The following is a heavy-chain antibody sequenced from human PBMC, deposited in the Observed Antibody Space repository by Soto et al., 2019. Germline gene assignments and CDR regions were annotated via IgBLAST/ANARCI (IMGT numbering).Heavy chain of an antibody. Sequence: QVQLVQSGAEVKRPGDSAKVSCRASGYPYSNFDVTWVRQAPGQGLEWMGWISTDNVDADGAQQFQDRVTMTIDRSTGIALLDLKRLGSGDTAVYFCALGSGSLEYWGQGTQVTVSS. CDR3: ALGSGSLEY. J-gene: IGHJ4*02. CDR1: GYPYSNFD. D-gene: IGHD3-10*01. V-gene: IGHV1-18*01. CDR2: ISTDNVDA.